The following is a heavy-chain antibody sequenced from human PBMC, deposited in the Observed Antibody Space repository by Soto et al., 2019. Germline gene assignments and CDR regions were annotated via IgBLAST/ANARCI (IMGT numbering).Heavy chain of an antibody. CDR1: GFTFSSYA. D-gene: IGHD6-13*01. CDR2: ISYDGSNK. V-gene: IGHV3-30-3*01. J-gene: IGHJ6*02. Sequence: GGSLRLSCAASGFTFSSYAMHWVRQAPGKGLEWVAVISYDGSNKYYADSVKGRFTISRDNSKNTLYLQMNSLRAEDTAVYYCARDGVAAAGTGYYGMDVWGQGTTVTVSS. CDR3: ARDGVAAAGTGYYGMDV.